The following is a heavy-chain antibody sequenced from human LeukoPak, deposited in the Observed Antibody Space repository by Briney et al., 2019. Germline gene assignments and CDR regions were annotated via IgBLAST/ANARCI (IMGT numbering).Heavy chain of an antibody. CDR2: ISPSGGST. J-gene: IGHJ4*02. CDR1: GYTFTSNY. V-gene: IGHV1-46*01. D-gene: IGHD7-27*01. CDR3: ARGPHWDPHFDY. Sequence: EASVKVSCKAFGYTFTSNYMHWVRQAPGQGPEWMGVISPSGGSTTYAQKFQGRVTLARDTSISTAYMELTRLRSDDTAVYYCARGPHWDPHFDYWGQGTLVTVSS.